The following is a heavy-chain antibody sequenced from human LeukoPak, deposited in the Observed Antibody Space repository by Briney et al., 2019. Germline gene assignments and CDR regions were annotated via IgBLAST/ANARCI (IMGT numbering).Heavy chain of an antibody. CDR3: ARDPEAVVVPAASPLAYDAFDI. CDR1: GFTFSSYW. J-gene: IGHJ3*02. V-gene: IGHV3-7*01. CDR2: IKQDGSEK. D-gene: IGHD2-2*01. Sequence: GGSLRLSCAASGFTFSSYWMSWVRQAPGKGLEWVANIKQDGSEKYCVDSVKGRFTISRDNAKNSLYLQMNSLRAEDTAVYYCARDPEAVVVPAASPLAYDAFDIWGQGTMVTVSS.